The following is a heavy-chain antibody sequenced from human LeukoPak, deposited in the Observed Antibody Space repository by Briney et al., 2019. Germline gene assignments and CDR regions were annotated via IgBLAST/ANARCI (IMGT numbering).Heavy chain of an antibody. V-gene: IGHV3-21*01. CDR3: ARGEEGSYYYDSSGYYLR. Sequence: GGSLRLSCAASGFTFSSYSMTWVRQAPGKGLEWVSSTSSSSSYIYYADSVKGRFTISRDNAKNSLYLQMNSLRAEDTAVYYCARGEEGSYYYDSSGYYLRWGQGTLVTVSS. J-gene: IGHJ4*02. D-gene: IGHD3-22*01. CDR1: GFTFSSYS. CDR2: TSSSSSYI.